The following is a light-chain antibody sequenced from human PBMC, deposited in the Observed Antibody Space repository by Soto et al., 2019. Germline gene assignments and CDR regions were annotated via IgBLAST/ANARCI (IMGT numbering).Light chain of an antibody. V-gene: IGKV1-12*01. J-gene: IGKJ4*01. Sequence: DILMTQSPSSVSASVGDRITITCRASQSISTWLAWYQQKSGKAPKLLIYAASTLQSGVSSRFSGSGSGTEFTLTISSLQPEDFATYCCQQANSFPRTFGGGTRVEIK. CDR3: QQANSFPRT. CDR2: AAS. CDR1: QSISTW.